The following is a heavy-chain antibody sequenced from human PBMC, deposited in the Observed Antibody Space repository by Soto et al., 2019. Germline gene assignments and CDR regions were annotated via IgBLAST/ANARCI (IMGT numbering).Heavy chain of an antibody. D-gene: IGHD3-22*01. CDR1: GFTFSSYA. Sequence: GGSLRLSCAASGFTFSSYAMSWVRQAPGKGLEWVSAISGSGGSTYYADSVKGRSTISRDNSKNTLYLQMNSLRAEDTAVYYCAPAPYYYDSSGYDAFDIWGQGTMVTVSS. CDR3: APAPYYYDSSGYDAFDI. J-gene: IGHJ3*02. V-gene: IGHV3-23*01. CDR2: ISGSGGST.